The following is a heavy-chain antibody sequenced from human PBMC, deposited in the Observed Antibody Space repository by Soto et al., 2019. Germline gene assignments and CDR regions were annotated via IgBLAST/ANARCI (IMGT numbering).Heavy chain of an antibody. CDR1: GYTFTSYA. V-gene: IGHV1-3*01. CDR3: ARVYYDSSGYPSDAFDI. Sequence: GASVKVSCKASGYTFTSYAMHWVRQAPGQRLEWMGWINAGNGNTKYSQKFQGRVTITRDTSASTAYMELSSLRSEDTAVYYCARVYYDSSGYPSDAFDIWGQGTMVTVSS. J-gene: IGHJ3*02. CDR2: INAGNGNT. D-gene: IGHD3-22*01.